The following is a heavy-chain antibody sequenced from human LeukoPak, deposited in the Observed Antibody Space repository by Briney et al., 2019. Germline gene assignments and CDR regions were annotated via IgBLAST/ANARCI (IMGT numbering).Heavy chain of an antibody. CDR2: IYTSGST. V-gene: IGHV4-4*07. CDR1: GGSISSYY. Sequence: PSETLSLTCTVSGGSISSYYWSWIRQPAGKGLEWIGRIYTSGSTNYNPSLKSRVTMSVDTSKNQFSLKLSSVTAADTAVYFCARGYFDTSGSSNPFDYWGQGALVTVSS. J-gene: IGHJ4*02. CDR3: ARGYFDTSGSSNPFDY. D-gene: IGHD3-22*01.